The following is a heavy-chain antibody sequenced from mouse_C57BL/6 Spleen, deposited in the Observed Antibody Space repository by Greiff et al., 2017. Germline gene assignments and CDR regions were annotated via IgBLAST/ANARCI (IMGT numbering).Heavy chain of an antibody. CDR3: ARRATVVDWEFDV. V-gene: IGHV1-52*01. Sequence: VQLQQPGAELVRPGSSVKLSCKASGYTFTSYWMHWVKQRPIQGLEWIGNIDPSDSETHYNQKFKDKATLTVDKSSSTAYMQLSSLKSEDSAVYYCARRATVVDWEFDVWGTGTTVTVSS. J-gene: IGHJ1*03. D-gene: IGHD1-1*01. CDR1: GYTFTSYW. CDR2: IDPSDSET.